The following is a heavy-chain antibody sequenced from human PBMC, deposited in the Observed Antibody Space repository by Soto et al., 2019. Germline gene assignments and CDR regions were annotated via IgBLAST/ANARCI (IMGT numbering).Heavy chain of an antibody. D-gene: IGHD2-15*01. Sequence: QVQLEQSGAEVKKPGASVKVSCKASGYTFTSYGISWMRQAPGQGLEWMGWISAYNGNTNYAQKLQGRVTMTTDTSTSTAYMELRSLRSDDTAVYYCARGAWNVVMVVADGSDAFDIWGQGTMVTVSS. J-gene: IGHJ3*02. CDR2: ISAYNGNT. CDR1: GYTFTSYG. CDR3: ARGAWNVVMVVADGSDAFDI. V-gene: IGHV1-18*01.